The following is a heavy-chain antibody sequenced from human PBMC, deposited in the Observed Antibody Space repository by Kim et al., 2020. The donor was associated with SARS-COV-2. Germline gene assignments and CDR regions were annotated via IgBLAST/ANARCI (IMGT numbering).Heavy chain of an antibody. J-gene: IGHJ3*02. V-gene: IGHV3-23*01. D-gene: IGHD1-26*01. CDR3: ARKAVVGSACDI. Sequence: GGSLRLSCAASGFTFSSYAMSWVRQAPGKGLEWVSAISGSGDDTFYADSVKGRFTISRDNSKNTLYLQMNYLRAEDTAIYYCARKAVVGSACDIWGQGTMVTVSS. CDR2: ISGSGDDT. CDR1: GFTFSSYA.